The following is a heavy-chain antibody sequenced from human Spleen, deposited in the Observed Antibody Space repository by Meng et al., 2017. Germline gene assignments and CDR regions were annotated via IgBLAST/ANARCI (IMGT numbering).Heavy chain of an antibody. D-gene: IGHD3-22*01. CDR1: GFTFSSYN. CDR3: AKSYYDGPLYYAMDV. CDR2: INTDASST. V-gene: IGHV3-74*03. Sequence: GESLKISCAASGFTFSSYNMHWVRQTPGEGLVWVSRINTDASSTTYADSVKGRFTISRDDAKNTVYLQMNSLRAEDTAVYYCAKSYYDGPLYYAMDVWGQGTTVTVSS. J-gene: IGHJ6*02.